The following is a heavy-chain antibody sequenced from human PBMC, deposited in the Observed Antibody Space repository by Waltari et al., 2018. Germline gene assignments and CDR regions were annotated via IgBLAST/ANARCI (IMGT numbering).Heavy chain of an antibody. V-gene: IGHV4-38-2*01. J-gene: IGHJ1*01. CDR2: IYHSGST. CDR3: ARLSIAAAGDPEYFQH. Sequence: QVQLQESGPGLVKPSETLSLTCAVYGSSISSGYYWGWIRQPPGKGLEWIGSIYHSGSTYYNLSLKSRVTISVDTSKNQFSLKLSSVTAADTAVYYCARLSIAAAGDPEYFQHWGQGTLVTVSS. D-gene: IGHD6-13*01. CDR1: GSSISSGYY.